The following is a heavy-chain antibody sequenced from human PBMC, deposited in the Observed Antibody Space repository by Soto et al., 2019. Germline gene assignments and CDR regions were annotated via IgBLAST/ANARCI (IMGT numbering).Heavy chain of an antibody. CDR1: GFTFTSSA. D-gene: IGHD1-26*01. J-gene: IGHJ4*02. Sequence: SVKVSCKASGFTFTSSAVQWVRQARGQRLEWIGWIVVGSGNTNYAQKFQERVTITRDMSTSTAYMELSSLRSEDTAVYYCAANTESHSGSYYTDYWGQGTLVTVSS. V-gene: IGHV1-58*01. CDR3: AANTESHSGSYYTDY. CDR2: IVVGSGNT.